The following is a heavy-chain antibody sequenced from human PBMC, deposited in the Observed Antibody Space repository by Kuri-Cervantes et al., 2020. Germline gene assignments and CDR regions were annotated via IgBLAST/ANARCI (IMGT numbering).Heavy chain of an antibody. CDR2: ISYDGRDT. V-gene: IGHV3-30*04. D-gene: IGHD3-10*01. Sequence: GGSLRLSCAASGFTFSSNAMHWVRQTPGKGLEWVTVISYDGRDTKYADSVKGRFTISRDNAKNSLYLQMNSLRAEDTALYYCARAADYYTSGSNADYYYYGMDVWGQGTTVTVSS. J-gene: IGHJ6*02. CDR1: GFTFSSNA. CDR3: ARAADYYTSGSNADYYYYGMDV.